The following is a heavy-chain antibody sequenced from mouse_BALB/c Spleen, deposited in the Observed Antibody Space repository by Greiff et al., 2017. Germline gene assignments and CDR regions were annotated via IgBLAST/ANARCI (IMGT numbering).Heavy chain of an antibody. Sequence: QVQLKQPGAELVKPGASVKLSCKASGYTFTSYWMHWVKQRPGQGLEWIGEINPSNGRTNYNEKFKSKATLTVDKSSSTAYMQLSSLTSEDSAVYYCAREGGYDGYYYAMDYWGQGTSVTVSS. J-gene: IGHJ4*01. CDR2: INPSNGRT. V-gene: IGHV1S81*02. CDR3: AREGGYDGYYYAMDY. CDR1: GYTFTSYW. D-gene: IGHD2-3*01.